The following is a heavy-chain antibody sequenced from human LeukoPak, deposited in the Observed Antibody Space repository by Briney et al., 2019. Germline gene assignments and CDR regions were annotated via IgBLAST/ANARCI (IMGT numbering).Heavy chain of an antibody. CDR2: IFYSGST. Sequence: SETLSLTCTASGGSISSFYWSWIRQPPGKGLEWVGNIFYSGSTYYSPSLKSRVTISLDTSRNQFSLKLNSVTAADTAVYYCAKSNGYGLVDIWGQGTMVTVSS. D-gene: IGHD3-10*01. J-gene: IGHJ3*02. CDR3: AKSNGYGLVDI. CDR1: GGSISSFY. V-gene: IGHV4-59*12.